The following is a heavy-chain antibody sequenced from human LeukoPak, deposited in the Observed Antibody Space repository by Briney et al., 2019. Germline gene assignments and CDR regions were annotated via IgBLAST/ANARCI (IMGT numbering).Heavy chain of an antibody. V-gene: IGHV4-34*01. D-gene: IGHD5-24*01. CDR1: GGSFSGYY. CDR3: ARDTDGYGAGSFDY. Sequence: SETLSLTCAVYGGSFSGYYWSWIRQPPGKGLEWIGEINHSGSTNYNPSLKSRVTISVDTSKNQFSLKLSSVTAADTAVYYCARDTDGYGAGSFDYWGQGTLVTVSS. CDR2: INHSGST. J-gene: IGHJ4*02.